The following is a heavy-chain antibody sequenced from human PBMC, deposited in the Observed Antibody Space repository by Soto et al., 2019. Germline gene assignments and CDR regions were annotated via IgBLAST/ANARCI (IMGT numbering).Heavy chain of an antibody. CDR3: ARGYCSGGTCSSSPDY. V-gene: IGHV3-30-3*01. CDR2: ISYDGSNK. J-gene: IGHJ4*02. CDR1: GFTFSSYA. Sequence: GGSLRLSCAASGFTFSSYAMHWVRQAPGKGLEWVAVISYDGSNKYYADSVKGRVTISRDNAKNSLFLQINSLEARDTALYYCARGYCSGGTCSSSPDYWGQGTLVTVSS. D-gene: IGHD2-15*01.